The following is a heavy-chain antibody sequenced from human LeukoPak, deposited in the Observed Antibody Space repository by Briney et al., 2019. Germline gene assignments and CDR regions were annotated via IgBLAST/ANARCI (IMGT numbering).Heavy chain of an antibody. CDR1: GFTFSSYG. CDR3: AKDKAVVTGNFDY. V-gene: IGHV3-30*18. J-gene: IGHJ4*02. D-gene: IGHD3-22*01. Sequence: GGSLRLSCAASGFTFSSYGMHWVRQAPGKGLEWVAVISYDGSNKYYEDSVKGRFTISRDNSKNTLYLQMNSLRAEDTAVYYCAKDKAVVTGNFDYWGQGTLVTVSS. CDR2: ISYDGSNK.